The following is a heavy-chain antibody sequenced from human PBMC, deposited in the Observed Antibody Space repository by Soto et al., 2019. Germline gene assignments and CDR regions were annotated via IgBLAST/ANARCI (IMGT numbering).Heavy chain of an antibody. J-gene: IGHJ6*02. V-gene: IGHV1-46*01. D-gene: IGHD5-12*01. CDR2: INPSGGSR. CDR1: GYTFTSYY. CDR3: ERALGLATIQWAFNYYYYGVDI. Sequence: ASVKVSCKASGYTFTSYYMHWVGQAPGQGLEWMGIINPSGGSRSYAQKFQGRVTMTRDRSASTVYMELSSLRSEDTAVYYCERALGLATIQWAFNYYYYGVDIWGQGTTATVSS.